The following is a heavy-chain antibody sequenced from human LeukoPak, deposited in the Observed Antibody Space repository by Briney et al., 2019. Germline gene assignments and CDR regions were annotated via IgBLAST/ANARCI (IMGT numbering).Heavy chain of an antibody. D-gene: IGHD3-22*01. CDR1: GGSISSDNYY. CDR3: AREWYYYDSSGSRDYFDY. CDR2: IYYSGTT. Sequence: SETLSLTCTVSGGSISSDNYYWGWIRQPPGKGLEWIGSIYYSGTTYYNPSLKSRVTISVDTSKNQFSLKLSSVTAADTAVYYCAREWYYYDSSGSRDYFDYWGQGTLVTVSS. V-gene: IGHV4-39*07. J-gene: IGHJ4*02.